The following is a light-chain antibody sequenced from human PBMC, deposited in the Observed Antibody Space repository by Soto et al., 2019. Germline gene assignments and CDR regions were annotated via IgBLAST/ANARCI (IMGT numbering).Light chain of an antibody. CDR3: QQYDTFST. J-gene: IGKJ1*01. CDR2: DAS. V-gene: IGKV1-5*01. Sequence: DIQMTQSPSTLSASVGDRVTITCRASQSISNWLAWYQQKPGKAPKVLISDASSLESGVPSRFSGSGSGTEFHPTLRGLQPDYFSTYYCQQYDTFSTFGQGTRVEI. CDR1: QSISNW.